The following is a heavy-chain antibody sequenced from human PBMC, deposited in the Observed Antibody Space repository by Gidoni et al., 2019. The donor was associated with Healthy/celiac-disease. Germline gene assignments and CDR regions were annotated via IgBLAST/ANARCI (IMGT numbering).Heavy chain of an antibody. CDR3: ARDTVLMVYADYYGMDV. V-gene: IGHV3-7*04. J-gene: IGHJ6*02. CDR2: IKQDGSEK. D-gene: IGHD2-8*01. CDR1: GFTFSSYW. Sequence: EVQLVESGGGLVQPGGSLRLSCAASGFTFSSYWMSWVRQAPGKGLEWVANIKQDGSEKYYVDSVKGRFTISRDNAKNSLYLQMNSLRAEDTAVYYCARDTVLMVYADYYGMDVWGQGTTVTVSS.